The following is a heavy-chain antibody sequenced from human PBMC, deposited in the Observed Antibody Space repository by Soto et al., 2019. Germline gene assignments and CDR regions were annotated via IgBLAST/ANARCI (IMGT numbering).Heavy chain of an antibody. CDR2: IYPGDSDT. CDR1: GYSFTSYW. Sequence: GESLKISCKGSGYSFTSYWIGWVRQMPGKGLEWMGIIYPGDSDTRYSPSFQGQVTISADKSISTAYLQWSSLKASDTAMYYCARRHDDILTGYYEYYFDYWGQGTLVTVSS. D-gene: IGHD3-9*01. J-gene: IGHJ4*02. CDR3: ARRHDDILTGYYEYYFDY. V-gene: IGHV5-51*01.